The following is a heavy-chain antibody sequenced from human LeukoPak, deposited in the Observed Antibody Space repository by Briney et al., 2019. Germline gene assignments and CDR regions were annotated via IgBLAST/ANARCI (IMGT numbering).Heavy chain of an antibody. V-gene: IGHV4-34*01. CDR2: INHSGST. CDR1: GGSFSGYY. D-gene: IGHD1-14*01. J-gene: IGHJ4*02. Sequence: KSSETLSLTCAVYGGSFSGYYWSWIRQPPGKGLEWIGEINHSGSTSYNPSLKSRVTISVDTSKNQFSLKLSSVTAADTAVYYCARVLRYLVDYWGQGTLVTVSS. CDR3: ARVLRYLVDY.